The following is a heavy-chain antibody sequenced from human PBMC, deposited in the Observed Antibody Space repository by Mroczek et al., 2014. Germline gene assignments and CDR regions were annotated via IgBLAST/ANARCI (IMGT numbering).Heavy chain of an antibody. CDR3: ARNYGDYVFDY. D-gene: IGHD4-17*01. J-gene: IGHJ4*02. Sequence: QVQLQQWGAGLLKPSETLSLTCAVYGGSFSGYYWSWTRQPPGKGLEWIGEINHSGSTNYNPSLKSRVTISVDTSKNQFSLKLSSVTAADTAVYYCARNYGDYVFDYWGQGTLVTVSS. CDR1: GGSFSGYY. V-gene: IGHV4-34*01. CDR2: INHSGST.